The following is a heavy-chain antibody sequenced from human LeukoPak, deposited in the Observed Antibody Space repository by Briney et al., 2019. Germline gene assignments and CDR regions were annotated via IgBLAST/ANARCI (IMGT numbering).Heavy chain of an antibody. CDR3: ARVGYSRNNWFDP. CDR1: GGSIGSYY. Sequence: PSETLSLTCTVSGGSIGSYYWSWIRQPPGKGLEWIGYIYYSGSTNYNPSLKSRVTISVDTSKNQFSLKLSSVTAADTAVYYCARVGYSRNNWFDPWGQGTLVTVSS. V-gene: IGHV4-59*01. J-gene: IGHJ5*02. D-gene: IGHD6-13*01. CDR2: IYYSGST.